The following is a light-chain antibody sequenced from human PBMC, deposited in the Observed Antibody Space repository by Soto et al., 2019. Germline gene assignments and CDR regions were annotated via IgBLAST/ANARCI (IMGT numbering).Light chain of an antibody. V-gene: IGKV3-11*01. J-gene: IGKJ1*01. CDR1: QSVGTF. CDR3: QQCNNWPQWT. CDR2: DAS. Sequence: EIVLTQAPATPSLSPGERATLSCRASQSVGTFFAWYQQKPGQAPRLLIYDASNRATGIPPRFSGSGSGTDFTLTISSLEPEDFAVYYCQQCNNWPQWTFGQGTKVDI.